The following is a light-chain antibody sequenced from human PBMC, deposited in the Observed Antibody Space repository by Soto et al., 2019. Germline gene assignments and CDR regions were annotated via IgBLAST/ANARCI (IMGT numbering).Light chain of an antibody. CDR2: GAS. CDR1: QSISDT. CDR3: QEYDNWPPEGT. V-gene: IGKV3-15*01. Sequence: EIVMTQSPATLSVSPGGRATLSCRAGQSISDTLAWYQQNPGQAPRLLIYGASRRATGFPARFSGSGSGTEFTLTISSLQSEDFAVYYCQEYDNWPPEGTFGQGTKVDIK. J-gene: IGKJ1*01.